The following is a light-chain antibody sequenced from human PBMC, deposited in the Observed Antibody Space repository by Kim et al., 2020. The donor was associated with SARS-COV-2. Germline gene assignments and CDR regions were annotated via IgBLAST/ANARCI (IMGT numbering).Light chain of an antibody. V-gene: IGLV3-19*01. J-gene: IGLJ3*02. Sequence: SSELTQDPAVSVALGQTVRITCQGDSLRRYYASWYQQKSGQAPVIVIYGKNNRPSGIPDRVSGSSSGNTASLTITGAQAVDEADYYCHSRDSSNNHLFG. CDR2: GKN. CDR3: HSRDSSNNHL. CDR1: SLRRYY.